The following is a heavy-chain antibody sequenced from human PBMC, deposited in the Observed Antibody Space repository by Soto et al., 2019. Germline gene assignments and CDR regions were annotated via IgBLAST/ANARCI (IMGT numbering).Heavy chain of an antibody. CDR3: AKDYGSSRYFFDY. V-gene: IGHV3-23*01. CDR1: GLTFINYA. J-gene: IGHJ4*02. Sequence: PGGSLRLSCAASGLTFINYAMTWVRQAPGEGLEWVSTISGNGANTHYADSVKGRFSISRDNSKNTLYIQINSLRAYDTAVYYFAKDYGSSRYFFDYCGQGALDTVS. D-gene: IGHD6-19*01. CDR2: ISGNGANT.